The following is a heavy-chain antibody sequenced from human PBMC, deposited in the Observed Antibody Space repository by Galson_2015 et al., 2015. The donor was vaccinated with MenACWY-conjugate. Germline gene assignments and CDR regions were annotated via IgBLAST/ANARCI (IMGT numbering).Heavy chain of an antibody. Sequence: CAISGDSVSSNSAAWNWIRQSPSRGLEWLGRTYYRSKWYNDYAVSVKSRISINPDTSKNQLTLHLNSVTPEDTAVYYCARAALLRGYIFMYFFDYWGRGTLVTV. D-gene: IGHD5-18*01. CDR1: GDSVSSNSAA. CDR2: TYYRSKWYN. V-gene: IGHV6-1*01. J-gene: IGHJ4*02. CDR3: ARAALLRGYIFMYFFDY.